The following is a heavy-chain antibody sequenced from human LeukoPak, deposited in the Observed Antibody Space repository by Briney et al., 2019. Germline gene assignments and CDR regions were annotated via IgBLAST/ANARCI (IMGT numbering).Heavy chain of an antibody. D-gene: IGHD2/OR15-2a*01. V-gene: IGHV3-23*01. CDR3: AKDRWSSPVSSSDM. Sequence: GGSLRLSWAASGXTFSSYAMSWVRQAPGKGLEWVSGISGSGGGTYYADSVKGRFTISRDNSKNTLYLQMNSLRADDTAVYYCAKDRWSSPVSSSDMWSQGIMVTVSS. CDR2: ISGSGGGT. CDR1: GXTFSSYA. J-gene: IGHJ3*02.